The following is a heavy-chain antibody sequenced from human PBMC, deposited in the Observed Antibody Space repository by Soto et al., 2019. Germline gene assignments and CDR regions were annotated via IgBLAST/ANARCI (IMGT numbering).Heavy chain of an antibody. J-gene: IGHJ6*02. CDR1: GFTFSSYA. V-gene: IGHV3-23*01. D-gene: IGHD3-9*01. CDR2: ISGSGGST. Sequence: PGGSLRLSCAASGFTFSSYAMSWVRQAPGKGLEWVSAISGSGGSTYYAESVKGRFTISRDNSKNTLYLQMNSLRAEDTAVYYCANIFLAGGEDYYYYYGMDVWGQGTTVTVSS. CDR3: ANIFLAGGEDYYYYYGMDV.